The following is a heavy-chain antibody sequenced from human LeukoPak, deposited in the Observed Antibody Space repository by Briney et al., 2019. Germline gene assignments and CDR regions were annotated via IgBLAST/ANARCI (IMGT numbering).Heavy chain of an antibody. CDR2: IYTSGST. Sequence: SETLSLTCTVSGGSISSGSYYWSWIRQPAGKGLEWIGRIYTSGSTNYNPSFKSRVTISVDTSKNQFSLKLSSVTAADTAVYYCARDRWLLRYYYGMDVWGQGTTVTVSS. CDR3: ARDRWLLRYYYGMDV. V-gene: IGHV4-61*02. J-gene: IGHJ6*02. CDR1: GGSISSGSYY. D-gene: IGHD2-21*01.